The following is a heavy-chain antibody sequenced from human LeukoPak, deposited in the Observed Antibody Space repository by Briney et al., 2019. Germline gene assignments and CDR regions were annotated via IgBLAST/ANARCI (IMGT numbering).Heavy chain of an antibody. Sequence: ASETLSLTCTVSGGSISSYYWSWIRQPPGKGLEWLGYIYYSGSTNYNPSLKSRVTISVDTSENQFSLKLSSVTAADTAVYYCARGYGSGSYYSPNWDYWGQGTLVTVSS. CDR3: ARGYGSGSYYSPNWDY. CDR2: IYYSGST. J-gene: IGHJ4*02. D-gene: IGHD3-10*01. V-gene: IGHV4-59*01. CDR1: GGSISSYY.